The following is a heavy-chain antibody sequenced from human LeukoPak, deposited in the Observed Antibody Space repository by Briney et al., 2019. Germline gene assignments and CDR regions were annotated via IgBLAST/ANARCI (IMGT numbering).Heavy chain of an antibody. CDR1: GFTFSSYA. CDR3: AKGKDSSGWYDIDY. Sequence: SGGSLRLSCAASGFTFSSYAMSWVRQAPGKGLEWVSAISGSGGSTYYADSVKGRFTISRDNSKNTLYLQMNSLRAEDTAVYYCAKGKDSSGWYDIDYWGQGTLVTVSS. V-gene: IGHV3-23*01. CDR2: ISGSGGST. D-gene: IGHD6-19*01. J-gene: IGHJ4*02.